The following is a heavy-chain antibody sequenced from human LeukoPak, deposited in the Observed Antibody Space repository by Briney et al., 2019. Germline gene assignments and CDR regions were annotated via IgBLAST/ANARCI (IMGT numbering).Heavy chain of an antibody. CDR1: GGFISSYY. V-gene: IGHV4-59*01. D-gene: IGHD2-15*01. CDR2: VYYSGST. Sequence: SETLSLTCTVSGGFISSYYWTWIRQPPGKGLEWIGCVYYSGSTNYNPSLESRVAISVDTSKNQFSLKVSSVTAADTAVYYCARKVYSFDVFDYWGQGTLVTVSS. CDR3: ARKVYSFDVFDY. J-gene: IGHJ4*02.